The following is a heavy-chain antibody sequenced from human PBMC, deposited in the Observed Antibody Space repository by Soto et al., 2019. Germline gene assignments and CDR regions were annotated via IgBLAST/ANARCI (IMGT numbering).Heavy chain of an antibody. D-gene: IGHD2-21*02. CDR1: GFTFRSFT. V-gene: IGHV3-21*01. CDR3: TRDASTDCRARGWFDP. CDR2: ISSNSAYI. J-gene: IGHJ5*02. Sequence: PGGSLRLSCAGSGFTFRSFTMNWVRQAPWKGLEWVSTISSNSAYIYYTDALRGRFTISRDNAKNSLHLQMNSLRAEDTAVYYSTRDASTDCRARGWFDPWGPRTLVAV.